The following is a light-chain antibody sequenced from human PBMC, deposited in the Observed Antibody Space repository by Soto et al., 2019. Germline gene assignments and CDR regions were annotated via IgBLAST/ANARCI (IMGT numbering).Light chain of an antibody. CDR2: SAS. V-gene: IGKV1-9*01. J-gene: IGKJ5*01. CDR1: QDISSC. CDR3: QQLNTYPIT. Sequence: DIQLTQSPSFLSASIGDRVTITCRASQDISSCLAWYQQKAGKAPKLLISSASTLQSGVPSRFSGSGSGTAFTLTISSLQPDDFATYYCQQLNTYPITFGQGTRLEIK.